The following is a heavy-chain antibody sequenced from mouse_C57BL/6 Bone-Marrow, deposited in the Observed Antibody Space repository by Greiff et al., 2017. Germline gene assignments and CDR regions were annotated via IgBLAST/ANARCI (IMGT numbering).Heavy chain of an antibody. CDR2: INPNYGTT. CDR1: GYSFTDYN. D-gene: IGHD2-4*01. Sequence: VQLQQSGPELVKPGASVKISCKASGYSFTDYNMNWVKQSNGKSLEWIGVINPNYGTTSYNQKFKGKATLTVDQSSITAYMQLNRLTSEDYAVYYCARGYDYDYAMDYWGQGTSVTVSS. J-gene: IGHJ4*01. CDR3: ARGYDYDYAMDY. V-gene: IGHV1-39*01.